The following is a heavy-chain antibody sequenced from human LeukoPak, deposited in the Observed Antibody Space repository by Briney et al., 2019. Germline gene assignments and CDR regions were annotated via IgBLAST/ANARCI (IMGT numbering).Heavy chain of an antibody. CDR3: ARSYDSSGYDFDY. Sequence: SVKVSCKASGGTFSSYAISWVRQAPGQGLEWMGGIIPIFGTANYAQKFQGRVTITADESTSTAYMELSSLRSEDTAVYYCARSYDSSGYDFDYWGQGTLVTVSS. CDR2: IIPIFGTA. CDR1: GGTFSSYA. J-gene: IGHJ4*02. D-gene: IGHD3-22*01. V-gene: IGHV1-69*13.